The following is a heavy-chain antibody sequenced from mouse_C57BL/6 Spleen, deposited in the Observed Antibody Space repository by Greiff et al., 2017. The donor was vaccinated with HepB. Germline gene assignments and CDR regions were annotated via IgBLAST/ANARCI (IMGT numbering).Heavy chain of an antibody. CDR3: ARRVTTGSPFDY. J-gene: IGHJ2*01. CDR2: IYPGSGST. V-gene: IGHV1-55*01. D-gene: IGHD1-1*01. Sequence: QVQLQQSGAELVKPGASVKMSCKASGYTFTSYWITWVKQRPGQGLEWIGDIYPGSGSTNYNEKFKSKATLTVDTSSSTAYMQLSSLTSEDSAVYYCARRVTTGSPFDYWGQGTTLTVSS. CDR1: GYTFTSYW.